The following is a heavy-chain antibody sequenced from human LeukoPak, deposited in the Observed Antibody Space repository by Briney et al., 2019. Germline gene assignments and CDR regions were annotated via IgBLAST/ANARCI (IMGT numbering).Heavy chain of an antibody. Sequence: SETLSLTCAVYGGSFSGYYWSWIRQPPGKGLEWIGEINHSGSTNYNPSLKSRVTISVDTSKNQFSLKLSSVTAADTAVYYCASGYDILTGYYRSVFDYWGQGTLVTVSS. V-gene: IGHV4-34*01. CDR3: ASGYDILTGYYRSVFDY. CDR1: GGSFSGYY. CDR2: INHSGST. D-gene: IGHD3-9*01. J-gene: IGHJ4*02.